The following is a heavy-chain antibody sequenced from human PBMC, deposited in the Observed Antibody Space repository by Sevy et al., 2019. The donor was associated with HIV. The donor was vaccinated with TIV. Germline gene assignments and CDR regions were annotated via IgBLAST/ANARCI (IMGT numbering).Heavy chain of an antibody. V-gene: IGHV3-53*01. D-gene: IGHD3-22*01. Sequence: GGSLRLSCAASGFTVSSNYMSWVRQAPGKGLEWVSIIFSGGGTYYADSVQGRFTISRDNSKNRVYLQMNRLRAEDTAVFYCARGATFYSDSSGRVLSVLGAFDIWGRGTMVTVSS. CDR2: IFSGGGT. J-gene: IGHJ3*02. CDR1: GFTVSSNY. CDR3: ARGATFYSDSSGRVLSVLGAFDI.